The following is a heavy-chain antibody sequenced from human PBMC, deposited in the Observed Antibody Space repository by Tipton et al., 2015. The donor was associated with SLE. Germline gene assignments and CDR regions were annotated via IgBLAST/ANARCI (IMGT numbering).Heavy chain of an antibody. CDR3: ARAPGQLWPWDY. V-gene: IGHV4-34*01. CDR2: INHSGST. Sequence: TLSLTCAVYGGSFSGYFWSWIRQPPGKGLEWIGEINHSGSTNYNPSLKSRVTISVDTSKNQFPLKVSSVTAADTAVYYCARAPGQLWPWDYWGQGTLVTVSS. J-gene: IGHJ4*02. D-gene: IGHD5-18*01. CDR1: GGSFSGYF.